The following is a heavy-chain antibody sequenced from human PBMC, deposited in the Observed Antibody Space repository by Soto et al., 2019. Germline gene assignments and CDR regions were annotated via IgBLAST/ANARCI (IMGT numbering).Heavy chain of an antibody. J-gene: IGHJ4*02. CDR2: SYHTGIT. D-gene: IGHD6-6*01. V-gene: IGHV4-4*02. CDR3: ARVLGGNYSSPSGFFAY. CDR1: SGSISSSNW. Sequence: QVQLQESGPGLVKPSGTLSLTCAVSSGSISSSNWWSWARQPPGKGLEWIGDSYHTGITNYNPSLKSRATMSVDKPKNQFSLRLSSVTAADTAVYYCARVLGGNYSSPSGFFAYWGQGILVTVSS.